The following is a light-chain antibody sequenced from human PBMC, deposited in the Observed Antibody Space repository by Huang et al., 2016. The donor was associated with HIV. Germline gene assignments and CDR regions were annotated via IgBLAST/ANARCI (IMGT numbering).Light chain of an antibody. CDR2: STS. CDR1: QDVSDY. J-gene: IGKJ1*01. V-gene: IGKV1-8*01. Sequence: AIRITQSPSSLSASTGDRVTITCRASQDVSDYLAWYQQKPGRAPKLMIYSTSTLQSGFPSRFSGNGSATDFSLTITCLQSDDFATYYCQQYHIYPWTFGQGTKVEI. CDR3: QQYHIYPWT.